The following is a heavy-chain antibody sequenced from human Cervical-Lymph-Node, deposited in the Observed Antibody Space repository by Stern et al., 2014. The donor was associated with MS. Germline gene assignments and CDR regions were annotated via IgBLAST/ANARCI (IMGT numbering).Heavy chain of an antibody. Sequence: HLAESGPEVKKPGESLKISCKGSGYTFTANRIAWVRQMPGKGLERMGIIYPGDSDTRYSPSFQGQVTISADKSISTAYLQWSSLKASDTAMYYCARDYGDYAFDYWGQGTLVTVSS. J-gene: IGHJ4*02. CDR3: ARDYGDYAFDY. V-gene: IGHV5-51*01. CDR1: GYTFTANR. CDR2: IYPGDSDT. D-gene: IGHD4-17*01.